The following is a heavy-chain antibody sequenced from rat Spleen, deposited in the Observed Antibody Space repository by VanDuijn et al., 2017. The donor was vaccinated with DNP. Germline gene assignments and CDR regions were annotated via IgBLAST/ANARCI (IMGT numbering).Heavy chain of an antibody. Sequence: EVQLQESGPGLVKPSQSLSLTCSVTGYSITSNYWGWIRKFPGNKMEWIGHISYSGSTRYNPSLKSRIYLTRDTSKNQFFLQLNSLTTEDTATYYCARLRLEWEVRAMDAWGQGTSVTVSS. CDR2: ISYSGST. CDR3: ARLRLEWEVRAMDA. D-gene: IGHD1-1*01. V-gene: IGHV3-1*01. CDR1: GYSITSNY. J-gene: IGHJ4*01.